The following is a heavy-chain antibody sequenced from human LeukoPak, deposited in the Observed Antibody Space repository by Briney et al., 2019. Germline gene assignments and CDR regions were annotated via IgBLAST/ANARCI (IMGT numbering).Heavy chain of an antibody. CDR2: IDQDGSSK. J-gene: IGHJ4*02. CDR1: GFTLSSYW. CDR3: ARDLFSGSYYEDF. D-gene: IGHD1-26*01. V-gene: IGHV3-7*01. Sequence: GGSLRLSCAASGFTLSSYWMSWVRQAPGKGLEWVANIDQDGSSKYYVDSVKGRFSISGDDAKNSLYLQMNSLRAEDTAVYYCARDLFSGSYYEDFWGQGTLVTVSS.